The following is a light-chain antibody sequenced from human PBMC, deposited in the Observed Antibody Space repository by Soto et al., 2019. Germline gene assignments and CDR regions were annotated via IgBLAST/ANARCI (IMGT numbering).Light chain of an antibody. CDR3: QQYDSSPPGT. CDR2: GAS. CDR1: QTVSSNY. J-gene: IGKJ1*01. V-gene: IGKV3-20*01. Sequence: EIILTQSPDTLSLSPGERATLSCRASQTVSSNYLAWCQQRPGQAPRLLIYGASTRAAGIPDRFSGSGSGTDFTLTITRLEPEDSAVYFCQQYDSSPPGTFGQGTKVEIK.